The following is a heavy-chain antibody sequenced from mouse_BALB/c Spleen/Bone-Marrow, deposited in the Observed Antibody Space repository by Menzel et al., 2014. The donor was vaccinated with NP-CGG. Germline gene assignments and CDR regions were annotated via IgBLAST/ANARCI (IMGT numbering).Heavy chain of an antibody. CDR2: INPFNGGS. CDR1: GYSFTGYT. Sequence: VQLKESGPELVKPGASMKISCKASGYSFTGYTMNWVKQSHGKNLEWIGLINPFNGGSIYNQKFKGKATLTIHKSSNTAYMELLSLTSEDSAVYYCARRDYGSSPFDYWGQGTTLTVSS. D-gene: IGHD1-1*01. CDR3: ARRDYGSSPFDY. V-gene: IGHV1-18*01. J-gene: IGHJ2*01.